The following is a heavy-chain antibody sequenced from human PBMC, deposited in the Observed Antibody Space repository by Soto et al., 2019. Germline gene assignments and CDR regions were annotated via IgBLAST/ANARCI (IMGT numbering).Heavy chain of an antibody. J-gene: IGHJ6*02. V-gene: IGHV3-73*02. CDR3: TRQLGYCTGISCYAAGYYYGMDV. CDR1: GFTFSSSA. Sequence: EVQLVESGGGLVQPGGSLKLSCTASGFTFSSSAMHWVRQASGKGLEWVGRIRSKANSYATAYAASVKGRFTLSRDDSMNMAYLQMNSLRTEDTAVYYCTRQLGYCTGISCYAAGYYYGMDVWGQGTTVTVSS. CDR2: IRSKANSYAT. D-gene: IGHD2-2*01.